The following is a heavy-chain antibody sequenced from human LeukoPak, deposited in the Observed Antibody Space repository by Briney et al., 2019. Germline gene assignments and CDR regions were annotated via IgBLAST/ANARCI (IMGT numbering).Heavy chain of an antibody. CDR3: ARHREYYYDSSGYYYDY. D-gene: IGHD3-22*01. CDR1: GYSFTSYW. CDR2: IYPGDSDT. Sequence: GESLKISCKGSGYSFTSYWIGWVRQMPGKGLEWMGIIYPGDSDTRYSPSFQGQVTISADKSISTAYLQWSSLKASDTAMYYCARHREYYYDSSGYYYDYWGQGTPVTVSS. J-gene: IGHJ4*02. V-gene: IGHV5-51*01.